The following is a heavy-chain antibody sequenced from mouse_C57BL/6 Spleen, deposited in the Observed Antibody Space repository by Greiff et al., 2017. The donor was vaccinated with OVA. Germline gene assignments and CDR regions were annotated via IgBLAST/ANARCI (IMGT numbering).Heavy chain of an antibody. Sequence: EVKLVESEGGLVQPGSSMKLSCTASGFTFSDYYMAWVRQVPEKGLEWVANINYDGSSTYYLDSLKSRFIISRDNAKNILYLQMSSLKSEDTATYYCAREGGNYGNWYFDVWGTGTTVTVSS. CDR2: INYDGSST. CDR3: AREGGNYGNWYFDV. V-gene: IGHV5-16*01. D-gene: IGHD2-1*01. CDR1: GFTFSDYY. J-gene: IGHJ1*03.